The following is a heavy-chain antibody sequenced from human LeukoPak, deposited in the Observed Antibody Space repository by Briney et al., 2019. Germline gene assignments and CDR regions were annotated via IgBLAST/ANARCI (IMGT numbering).Heavy chain of an antibody. CDR3: AKGYCSSTSCYLTFQH. D-gene: IGHD2-2*01. V-gene: IGHV3-23*01. CDR2: ISGSGGST. CDR1: GFTFSSYA. Sequence: GSLRLSCAASGFTFSSYAMSWVRQAPGKGLEWVSAISGSGGSTYYADSVKGRFTISRDNSRNTLYLQMNSLRAEDTAVYYCAKGYCSSTSCYLTFQHWGQGTLVTVSS. J-gene: IGHJ1*01.